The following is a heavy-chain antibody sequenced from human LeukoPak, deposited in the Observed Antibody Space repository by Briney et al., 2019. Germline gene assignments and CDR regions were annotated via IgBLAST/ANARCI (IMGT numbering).Heavy chain of an antibody. CDR1: GFTFDDYT. J-gene: IGHJ4*02. CDR2: ITGDGGDT. D-gene: IGHD3-22*01. CDR3: ARDDGSSTNLDY. V-gene: IGHV3-43*02. Sequence: NPGGSLRLSCAASGFTFDDYTMHWVRQAAGKGLEWVSFITGDGGDTYYADSVKGRFTISRDNSKNSLYLQMNSLTTEDTAFYYCARDDGSSTNLDYWGQGTLVTVSS.